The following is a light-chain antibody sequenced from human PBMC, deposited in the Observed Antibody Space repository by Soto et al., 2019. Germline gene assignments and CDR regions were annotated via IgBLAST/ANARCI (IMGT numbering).Light chain of an antibody. Sequence: DIQMTQSPSSLSASVGDRVTITCRASQSISNFLNWYQQKPGKAPKLLISAASSFHGGVPSRFSGSGSGTDFTLTISSLQPEDFATYYCQQSYTTPFTFGPGNKVDIK. CDR1: QSISNF. CDR2: AAS. V-gene: IGKV1-39*01. J-gene: IGKJ3*01. CDR3: QQSYTTPFT.